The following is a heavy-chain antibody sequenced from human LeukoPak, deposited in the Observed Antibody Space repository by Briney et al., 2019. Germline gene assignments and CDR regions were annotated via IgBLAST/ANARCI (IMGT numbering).Heavy chain of an antibody. CDR1: GFTFSSYS. D-gene: IGHD4-17*01. Sequence: GGSLRLSCAASGFTFSSYSMNWVRQAPGKGLEWLSSISSSSSYIYYADSVKGRFTISRDNAKNSLYLQMNSLRAEDTAVYYCARDLKNGDHFDYWGQGTLVTVSS. J-gene: IGHJ4*02. CDR2: ISSSSSYI. V-gene: IGHV3-21*01. CDR3: ARDLKNGDHFDY.